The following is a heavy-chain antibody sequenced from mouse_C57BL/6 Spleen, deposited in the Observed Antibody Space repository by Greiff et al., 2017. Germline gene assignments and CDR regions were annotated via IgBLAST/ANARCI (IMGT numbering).Heavy chain of an antibody. CDR2: ISYDGSN. Sequence: VQLQQSGPGLVKPSQSLSLTCSVTGYSITSGYYWNWIRQFPGNKLEWMGYISYDGSNNYNPSLKNRISITRDTSKNQFFLKLNSVTTEDTATYYCARAYYGSSYGGFDYWGQGTTLTVSS. V-gene: IGHV3-6*01. J-gene: IGHJ2*01. CDR3: ARAYYGSSYGGFDY. D-gene: IGHD1-1*01. CDR1: GYSITSGYY.